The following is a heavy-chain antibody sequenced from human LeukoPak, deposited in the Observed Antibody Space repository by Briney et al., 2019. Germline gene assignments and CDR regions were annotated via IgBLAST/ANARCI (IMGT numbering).Heavy chain of an antibody. D-gene: IGHD3-3*01. CDR2: IYSGGST. Sequence: GGSLRLSCAASGFTVSSNYMSWVRPAPGKGLEWVSVIYSGGSTYYADSVKGRFTISRDNSKNTLYLQMNSLRAEDTAVYYCARVTGYDFWSGYYIDYWGQGTLVTVSS. CDR1: GFTVSSNY. V-gene: IGHV3-53*05. CDR3: ARVTGYDFWSGYYIDY. J-gene: IGHJ4*02.